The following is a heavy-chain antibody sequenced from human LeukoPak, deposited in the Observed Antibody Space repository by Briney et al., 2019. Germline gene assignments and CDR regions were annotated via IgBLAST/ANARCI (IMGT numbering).Heavy chain of an antibody. CDR1: GGSISSYY. Sequence: PSETLSLTRTVSGGSISSYYWSWIRQPPGKGLEWIGYIYYSGSTNYNPSLKSRVTISVDTSKNQFSLKLSSVTAADTAVYYRAREVSGDWGDYFDYWGQGTLVTVSS. CDR3: AREVSGDWGDYFDY. J-gene: IGHJ4*02. D-gene: IGHD3-16*01. V-gene: IGHV4-59*01. CDR2: IYYSGST.